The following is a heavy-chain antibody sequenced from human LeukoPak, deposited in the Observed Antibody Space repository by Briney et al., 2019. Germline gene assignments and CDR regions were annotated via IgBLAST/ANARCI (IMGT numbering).Heavy chain of an antibody. V-gene: IGHV4-59*01. CDR3: ARANRYSYGLNWFDP. CDR1: GGSISSYY. CDR2: IYYSGST. Sequence: SETLSLTCTVSGGSISSYYWSWIRQPPGKGLEWIGYIYYSGSTNYNPSPKSRVTISVDTSKNQFSLKLSSVTAAGTAVYYCARANRYSYGLNWFDPWGQGTLVTVSS. J-gene: IGHJ5*02. D-gene: IGHD5-18*01.